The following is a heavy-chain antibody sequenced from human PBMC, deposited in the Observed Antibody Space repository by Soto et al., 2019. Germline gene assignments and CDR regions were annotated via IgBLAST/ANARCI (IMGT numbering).Heavy chain of an antibody. Sequence: EVQLVESGGGLVQPGGSLRLSCAASGFNFSDHYMDCVRQAPGKGLEWVGRARNKVNGYTTAYAASVKGRFTISRDDSKNALYLQMNSLKAEDTAVYFCARLMGTAFDLWGQGTPVPVSS. CDR1: GFNFSDHY. J-gene: IGHJ4*02. CDR2: ARNKVNGYTT. V-gene: IGHV3-72*01. D-gene: IGHD2-8*01. CDR3: ARLMGTAFDL.